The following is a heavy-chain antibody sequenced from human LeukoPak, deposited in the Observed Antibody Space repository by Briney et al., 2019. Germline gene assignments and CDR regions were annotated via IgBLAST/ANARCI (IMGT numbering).Heavy chain of an antibody. V-gene: IGHV3-9*01. CDR1: GFTFDDYA. CDR3: AKDILGQWHYFDY. J-gene: IGHJ4*02. D-gene: IGHD6-19*01. CDR2: ISWNSDNI. Sequence: PGRSLRLSCAAFGFTFDDYAMHWVRQAPGKGLEWVSGISWNSDNIGYVDSVKGRFTISRDNAKKSLYLQMNSLRAEDTALYYCAKDILGQWHYFDYWGQGTLVTVSS.